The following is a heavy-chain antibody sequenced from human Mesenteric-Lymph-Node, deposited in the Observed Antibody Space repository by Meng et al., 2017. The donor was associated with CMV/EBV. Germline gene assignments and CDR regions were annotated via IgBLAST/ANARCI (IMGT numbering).Heavy chain of an antibody. J-gene: IGHJ4*02. Sequence: GESLKISCAASGFTFSSYSMNWVRQAPGKGLEWVSYISSSSSTIYYADSVKGRFTISRDNAKNSLYLQMNSLRAEDTAVYYCARERSGADYWGQGTLVTVSS. D-gene: IGHD3-3*01. CDR3: ARERSGADY. CDR2: ISSSSSTI. CDR1: GFTFSSYS. V-gene: IGHV3-48*04.